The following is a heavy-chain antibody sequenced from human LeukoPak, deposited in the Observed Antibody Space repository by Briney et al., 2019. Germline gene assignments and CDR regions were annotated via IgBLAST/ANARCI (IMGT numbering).Heavy chain of an antibody. Sequence: TAGGSLRLSCAASGFTFSSYSMNWVRQAPGKGLEWVSSISSSSSYIYYADSVKGRFTISRDNAKNSLYLQMNSLRAEDTAVYYCARDPGFGYSGYDYDYWGQGTLVTVSS. CDR1: GFTFSSYS. CDR3: ARDPGFGYSGYDYDY. CDR2: ISSSSSYI. V-gene: IGHV3-21*01. J-gene: IGHJ4*02. D-gene: IGHD5-12*01.